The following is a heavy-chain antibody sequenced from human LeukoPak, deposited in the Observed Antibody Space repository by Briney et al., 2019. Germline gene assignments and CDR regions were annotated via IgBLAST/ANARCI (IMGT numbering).Heavy chain of an antibody. CDR1: GYTFTSYY. V-gene: IGHV1-2*02. D-gene: IGHD3-22*01. CDR2: INPNSGDT. Sequence: ASVKVSCKASGYTFTSYYLHWVRQAPGQGLEWMGWINPNSGDTNYAQKFQGRVTMTRDTSISTAYMELSRLRSDDTAEYYCARALYYDSSGYYSSSYYYFQHWGQGTLVTVSS. J-gene: IGHJ1*01. CDR3: ARALYYDSSGYYSSSYYYFQH.